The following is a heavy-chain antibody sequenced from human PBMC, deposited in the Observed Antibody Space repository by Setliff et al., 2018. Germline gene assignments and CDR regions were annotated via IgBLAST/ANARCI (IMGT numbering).Heavy chain of an antibody. V-gene: IGHV1-2*02. CDR1: GYTFTDYY. Sequence: ASVKVSCKASGYTFTDYYIHWVRQAPGQGLEWMGWINPNSGGTNYAQKFQGRVTMTRDTSISTAYMELSRLRSDDTAVYYCARDLGGIWKTYFDYWGQGTLVTVSS. CDR3: ARDLGGIWKTYFDY. CDR2: INPNSGGT. J-gene: IGHJ4*02. D-gene: IGHD1-1*01.